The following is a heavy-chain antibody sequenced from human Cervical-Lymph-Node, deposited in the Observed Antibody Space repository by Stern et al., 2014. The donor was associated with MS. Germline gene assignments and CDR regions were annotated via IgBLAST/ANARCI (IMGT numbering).Heavy chain of an antibody. D-gene: IGHD3-16*01. V-gene: IGHV3-30*03. CDR1: GFTFSNYR. Sequence: DQLVESGGGVVQPGRSLKLSCGASGFTFSNYRMHWVPQVPGKGLEWVAVTSYDGSDKYYADSVKDRFTISRVNLKNILSLEMSSLRIEDTAVYYWGRVGGGKGYFSSWGQGTLVTVSS. J-gene: IGHJ5*02. CDR3: GRVGGGKGYFSS. CDR2: TSYDGSDK.